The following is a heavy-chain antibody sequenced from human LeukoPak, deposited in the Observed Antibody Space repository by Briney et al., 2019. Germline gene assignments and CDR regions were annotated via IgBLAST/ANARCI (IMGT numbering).Heavy chain of an antibody. Sequence: GGSLRLSCAASGFTFSSYNMNWVRQAPGQGLEWVSSINSSSGGTYYAHSVKGRFTMSRDKSKNSLYLQMNSLRSEDTAVYYCARASPVTAVTTRQIYYYCGMDVWGQGTTVTVSS. CDR2: INSSSGGT. J-gene: IGHJ6*02. D-gene: IGHD4-17*01. CDR3: ARASPVTAVTTRQIYYYCGMDV. V-gene: IGHV3-21*04. CDR1: GFTFSSYN.